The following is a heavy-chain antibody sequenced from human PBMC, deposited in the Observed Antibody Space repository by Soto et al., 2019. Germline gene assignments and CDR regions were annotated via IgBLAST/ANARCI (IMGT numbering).Heavy chain of an antibody. CDR3: ARRGGSGRYDAFDI. CDR2: ISSSSSYT. V-gene: IGHV3-11*06. Sequence: QVQLVESGGGLVKPGGSLRLSCAASGFTFSDYYMSWLRQAPGKGLEWVSYISSSSSYTNYADSVKGRFTISRDNAKNSLYLQMNSLRAEDTAVYYCARRGGSGRYDAFDIWGQGTMVTVSS. CDR1: GFTFSDYY. J-gene: IGHJ3*02. D-gene: IGHD3-10*01.